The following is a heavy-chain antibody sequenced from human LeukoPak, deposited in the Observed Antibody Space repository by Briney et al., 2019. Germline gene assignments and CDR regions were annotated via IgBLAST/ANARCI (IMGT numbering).Heavy chain of an antibody. CDR2: ISTYNGNT. Sequence: ASVKVSCKASGYTFTSYGISWMRQAPGQGLEWVGWISTYNGNTDYPQKLQGRVTLTTDTSTSTAYMELRSLRSDDTAVYYCSRDGGLYRGQGTLVTVSS. V-gene: IGHV1-18*01. D-gene: IGHD3-16*01. CDR1: GYTFTSYG. J-gene: IGHJ4*02. CDR3: SRDGGLY.